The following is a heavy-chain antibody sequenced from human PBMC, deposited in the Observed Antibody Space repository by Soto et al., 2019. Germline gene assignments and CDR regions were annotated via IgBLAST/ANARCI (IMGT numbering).Heavy chain of an antibody. Sequence: PSETLSLTCTVSGGSISSYYWSWIRQPPGKGLEWIGYIYYSGSTNYNPTLKSRVTISVDTSKNKFSLKLSSVTAADAAVYYCTRERGSTDGHPYDYFAYWGQGTLVTVSS. V-gene: IGHV4-59*01. D-gene: IGHD2-8*01. CDR3: TRERGSTDGHPYDYFAY. CDR2: IYYSGST. CDR1: GGSISSYY. J-gene: IGHJ4*02.